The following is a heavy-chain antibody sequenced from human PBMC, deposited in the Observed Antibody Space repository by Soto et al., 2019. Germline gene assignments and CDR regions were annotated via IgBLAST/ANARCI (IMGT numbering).Heavy chain of an antibody. CDR3: AHKLPVTTSAFDI. CDR2: IYWTDDK. D-gene: IGHD4-17*01. V-gene: IGHV2-5*01. Sequence: QITLKESGPTLVKPTQTLTLTCTFSGFSLNTSGVGVGWVRQPPGRALEWLAVIYWTDDKRYSPSLKSRLSIPKDTSKNQVVLTMTNMDPMDTAIFFCAHKLPVTTSAFDIWGQGTMVTVSS. J-gene: IGHJ3*02. CDR1: GFSLNTSGVG.